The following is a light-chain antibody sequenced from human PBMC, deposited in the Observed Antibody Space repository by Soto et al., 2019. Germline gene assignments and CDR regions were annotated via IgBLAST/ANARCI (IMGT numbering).Light chain of an antibody. V-gene: IGKV1-5*03. Sequence: IQMTQSPSTLSGSVGVRVTITCRASQTISSWLAWYQQKPGKAPKLLIYKASTLKSGVPSRFSGSGSGTEFTLTISSLQPDDFATYYCQHYNSYSEAFGQGTKVELK. CDR1: QTISSW. CDR3: QHYNSYSEA. J-gene: IGKJ1*01. CDR2: KAS.